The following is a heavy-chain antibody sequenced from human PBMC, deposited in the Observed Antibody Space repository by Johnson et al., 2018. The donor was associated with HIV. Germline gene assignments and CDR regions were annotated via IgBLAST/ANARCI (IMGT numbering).Heavy chain of an antibody. D-gene: IGHD1-26*01. CDR3: ARAYSGSYSPRSAFDI. Sequence: VQLVESGGGVVRPGGSLRLSCAASGFTFDDYGMSWVRQAPGKGLEWVSGINWNGGSTGYADSVTGRFTISRDNAKNSLYLQMNSLRAEDTALYYCARAYSGSYSPRSAFDIWGQGTMVTVSS. J-gene: IGHJ3*02. V-gene: IGHV3-20*04. CDR2: INWNGGST. CDR1: GFTFDDYG.